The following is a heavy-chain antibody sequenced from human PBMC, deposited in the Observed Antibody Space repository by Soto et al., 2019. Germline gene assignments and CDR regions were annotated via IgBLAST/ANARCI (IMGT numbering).Heavy chain of an antibody. Sequence: QVQFVQSGAEGEKPGASVTVSCKASGYSFNTYALHWVRQAPGQRLEWMGWINAANGNTKYSQKFQGRVSITRDTSASTVYMELSGLRSEDTAVYYCTRSAVRPSGGLIGRFDYWGQGTLVTFSS. D-gene: IGHD3-16*02. V-gene: IGHV1-3*01. J-gene: IGHJ4*02. CDR1: GYSFNTYA. CDR2: INAANGNT. CDR3: TRSAVRPSGGLIGRFDY.